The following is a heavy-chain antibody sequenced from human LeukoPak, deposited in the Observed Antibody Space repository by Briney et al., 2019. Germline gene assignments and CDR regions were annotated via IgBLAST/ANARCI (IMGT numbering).Heavy chain of an antibody. D-gene: IGHD3-22*01. J-gene: IGHJ4*02. CDR1: GGTFSSYA. CDR3: ARESDSSGYT. CDR2: IIPILGIA. Sequence: ASVKVSCKASGGTFSSYAISWVRQAPGQGLEWMGRIIPILGIANYAQKLQGRVTITADRSTSTAYMELSSLRSEDTAVYYCARESDSSGYTWGQGTLVTVSS. V-gene: IGHV1-69*04.